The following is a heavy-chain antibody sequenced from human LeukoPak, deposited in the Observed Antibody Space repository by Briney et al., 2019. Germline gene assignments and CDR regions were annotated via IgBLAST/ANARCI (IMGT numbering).Heavy chain of an antibody. J-gene: IGHJ4*02. V-gene: IGHV4-39*01. D-gene: IGHD4-17*01. CDR2: IYYSGDT. CDR3: ARSDYGDYGAFDF. CDR1: GGPITSSTYY. Sequence: SETLSLTCSVSGGPITSSTYYWGWIRQPPGKGLEWIGTIYYSGDTYYNPSLKSRVIISADTSKNQFSLKLSSVTAADTAVYYCARSDYGDYGAFDFWGQGTLVTVSS.